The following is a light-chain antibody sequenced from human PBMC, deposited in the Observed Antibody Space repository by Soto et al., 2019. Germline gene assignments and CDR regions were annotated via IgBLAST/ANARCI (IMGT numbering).Light chain of an antibody. Sequence: EIVLTQSPGTLSLSPGERATLSCRASRSVTSKYLAWYQQKPGQAPRVVIYGASRRATGIPDRFSGSGSGTDFTLTISRLEPEDFAVYYCQQYANSPLTFGGGTTVEIK. CDR2: GAS. CDR1: RSVTSKY. V-gene: IGKV3-20*01. J-gene: IGKJ4*01. CDR3: QQYANSPLT.